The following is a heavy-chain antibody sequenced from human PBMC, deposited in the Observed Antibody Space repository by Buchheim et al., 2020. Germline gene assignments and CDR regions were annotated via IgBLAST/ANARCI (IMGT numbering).Heavy chain of an antibody. V-gene: IGHV4-61*02. J-gene: IGHJ6*02. CDR2: IYTSGST. CDR3: ARANWNYLSMDV. Sequence: QVQLQESGPGLVKPSQTLSLTCTVSGGSISSGSYYWSWIRQPAGKGLEWIGRIYTSGSTNYNPSLKSRVTISVDTSKNQFSLKLSSVTAADTAVYYCARANWNYLSMDVWGQGTT. CDR1: GGSISSGSYY. D-gene: IGHD1-7*01.